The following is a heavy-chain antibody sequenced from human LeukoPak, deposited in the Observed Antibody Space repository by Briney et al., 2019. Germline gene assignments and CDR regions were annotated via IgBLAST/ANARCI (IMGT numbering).Heavy chain of an antibody. CDR2: IYYSGST. CDR3: ARANYFDY. V-gene: IGHV4-59*01. Sequence: PSETLSLTCTVSGGSISRYYWSWSRQPPGKGLEWVGSIYYSGSTNYNPSLKSRVTISVDTSKNQFSLQLSSVTAADTAVYYCARANYFDYWGQGTLVTVSS. CDR1: GGSISRYY. J-gene: IGHJ4*02.